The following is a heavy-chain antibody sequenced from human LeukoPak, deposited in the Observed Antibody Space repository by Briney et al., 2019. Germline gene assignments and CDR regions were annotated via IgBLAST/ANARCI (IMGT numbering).Heavy chain of an antibody. Sequence: SVKVSCKASGGTFSSYAISWVRQAPGQGLEWMGGIIPIFGTANYAQKFQGRVTITTDESTSTAYMELSSLRSEDTAVYYCAGDPGVLMVYAISGGGAFDIWGQGTMVTVSS. D-gene: IGHD2-8*01. CDR1: GGTFSSYA. CDR2: IIPIFGTA. CDR3: AGDPGVLMVYAISGGGAFDI. J-gene: IGHJ3*02. V-gene: IGHV1-69*05.